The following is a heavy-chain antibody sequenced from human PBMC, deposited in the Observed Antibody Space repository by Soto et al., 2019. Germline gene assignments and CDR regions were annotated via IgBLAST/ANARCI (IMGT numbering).Heavy chain of an antibody. J-gene: IGHJ4*02. CDR3: ARRGSGSYYAY. CDR2: ISGSGGST. V-gene: IGHV3-23*01. Sequence: EVQLLESGGGLVQPGGSLRLSCAASGFTFSSYAMRWVRQAPGKGLEWVSAISGSGGSTYYADSVKGRFTISRDNSKNTLYLQMNRLRAEDTAVYYCARRGSGSYYAYWGQGTLVTVSS. CDR1: GFTFSSYA. D-gene: IGHD1-26*01.